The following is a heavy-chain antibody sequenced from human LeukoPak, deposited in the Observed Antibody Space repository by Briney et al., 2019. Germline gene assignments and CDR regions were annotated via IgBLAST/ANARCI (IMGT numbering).Heavy chain of an antibody. V-gene: IGHV3-21*01. CDR3: ARDPLDDFWSGYYTDY. Sequence: PGGSLRLSCAASGFTFSSYSMNWVRQAPGKGLEWVSSISSSSSSYIYYADSVKGRFTISKDNAKNSLYLQMNSLRAEDTAVYYCARDPLDDFWSGYYTDYWGQGTLVTVSS. J-gene: IGHJ4*02. CDR2: ISSSSSSYI. CDR1: GFTFSSYS. D-gene: IGHD3-3*01.